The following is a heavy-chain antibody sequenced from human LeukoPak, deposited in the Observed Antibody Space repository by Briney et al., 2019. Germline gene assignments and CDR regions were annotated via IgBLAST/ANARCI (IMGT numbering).Heavy chain of an antibody. CDR1: GFTFSDYY. J-gene: IGHJ4*02. Sequence: GGSLRPSCAASGFTFSDYYMSWIRQAPGKGLEWVSYISSSGSTIYYADSVKGRFTISRDNAKNSLYLQMNSLRAEDTAVYYCASWLYSYGHFDYWGQGTLVTVSS. CDR3: ASWLYSYGHFDY. D-gene: IGHD5-18*01. V-gene: IGHV3-11*04. CDR2: ISSSGSTI.